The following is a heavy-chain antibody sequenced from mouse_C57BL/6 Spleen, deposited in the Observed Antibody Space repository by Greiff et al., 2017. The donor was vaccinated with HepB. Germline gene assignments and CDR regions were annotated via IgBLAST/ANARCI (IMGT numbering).Heavy chain of an antibody. CDR2: IYPRSGNT. CDR1: GYTFTSYG. CDR3: ARSFITTVVEEFDD. V-gene: IGHV1-81*01. D-gene: IGHD1-1*01. Sequence: VQLQESGAELARPGASVKLSCKASGYTFTSYGISWVKQRTGQGLVWIGEIYPRSGNTYYNEKFKGKATLTADKSSSTAYMELRSLTSEDSAVYFCARSFITTVVEEFDDWGQGTTLTVSS. J-gene: IGHJ2*01.